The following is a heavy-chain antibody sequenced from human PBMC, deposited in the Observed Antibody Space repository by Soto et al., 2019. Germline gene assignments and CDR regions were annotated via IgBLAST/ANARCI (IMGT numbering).Heavy chain of an antibody. V-gene: IGHV4-59*01. CDR2: IYYSGYT. D-gene: IGHD1-26*01. Sequence: PSETLSLTSTVSGETIKSYYWSWIRKPPGKGLEWIGYIYYSGYTSYNPSLKSRVTISVDTSKNQFSLKLNSVTAADTAVYYCARCFSGNYPSRPEEQYYFDSWGQGTLVTVSS. J-gene: IGHJ4*02. CDR3: ARCFSGNYPSRPEEQYYFDS. CDR1: GETIKSYY.